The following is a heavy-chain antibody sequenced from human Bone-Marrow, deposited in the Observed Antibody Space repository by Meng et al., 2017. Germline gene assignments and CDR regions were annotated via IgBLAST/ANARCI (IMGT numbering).Heavy chain of an antibody. CDR3: ARDEDISAAGKLFGDY. CDR1: VYTLPDYW. Sequence: VEWARSGAAGDKPGACGEVSDKASVYTLPDYWLHWVRRAPGQGLEWMGRINPKSGNTHYAQRFQGRVTMTGDTSISTAYMELSGLRSDDTAMYYCARDEDISAAGKLFGDYWGQGTLVTVSS. CDR2: INPKSGNT. V-gene: IGHV1-2*06. D-gene: IGHD6-13*01. J-gene: IGHJ4*02.